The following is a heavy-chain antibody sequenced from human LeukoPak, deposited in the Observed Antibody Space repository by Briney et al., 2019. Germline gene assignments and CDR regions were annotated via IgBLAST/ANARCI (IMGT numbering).Heavy chain of an antibody. CDR1: GYSISSNNW. CDR3: ARNQAVAANRGAFDI. V-gene: IGHV4-28*01. D-gene: IGHD6-19*01. Sequence: SDTLSLTCAVSGYSISSNNWWAWIRQPPGKGLEWIGYIYYNGNTYYNPYNPSLTSRVTMSVDTSKNQFSLKLDSVTGIDTAMYYCARNQAVAANRGAFDIWGQGTMVTVSS. J-gene: IGHJ3*02. CDR2: IYYNGNT.